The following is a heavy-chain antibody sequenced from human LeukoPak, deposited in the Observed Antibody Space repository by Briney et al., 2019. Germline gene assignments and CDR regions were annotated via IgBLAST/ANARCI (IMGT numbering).Heavy chain of an antibody. CDR2: IYYSGST. J-gene: IGHJ6*03. V-gene: IGHV4-39*01. Sequence: SETLSLTCTVSGGSISSSSYYWGWIRQPPGKRLEWIGSIYYSGSTYYNPSLKSRVTISVDTSKNQFSLKLSSVTAADTAVYYCARQFSGPGQTYYYYYYYMDVWGKGTTVTVSS. CDR1: GGSISSSSYY. CDR3: ARQFSGPGQTYYYYYYYMDV. D-gene: IGHD2/OR15-2a*01.